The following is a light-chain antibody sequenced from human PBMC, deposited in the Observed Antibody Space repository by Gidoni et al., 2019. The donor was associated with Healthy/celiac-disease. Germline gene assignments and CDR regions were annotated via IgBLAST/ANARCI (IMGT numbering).Light chain of an antibody. J-gene: IGKJ1*01. CDR1: QGISSF. V-gene: IGKV1-9*01. Sequence: DIQLPQSPSFMSASVGDRITITCRASQGISSFLAWYQQKPGKAPKLLIYAATTLQSGVPSRFSGSGSGTEFTLTINSLQPDDFATYYCQQLNSYPRTFGQGTKVEIK. CDR3: QQLNSYPRT. CDR2: AAT.